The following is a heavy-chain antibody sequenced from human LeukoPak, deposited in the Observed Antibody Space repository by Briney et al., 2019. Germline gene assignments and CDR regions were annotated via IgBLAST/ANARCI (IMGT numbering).Heavy chain of an antibody. J-gene: IGHJ2*01. V-gene: IGHV4-59*05. CDR3: GASYWYFDL. Sequence: GSLSLSCAASGFTFSSYGMHWVRQAPGKGLEWIASIYYSGSTYYNPSLKSRVTISVDTSKNQFSLKLSSVTAADTAVYYCGASYWYFDLWGRGTLVTVSS. CDR2: IYYSGST. CDR1: GFTFSSYG.